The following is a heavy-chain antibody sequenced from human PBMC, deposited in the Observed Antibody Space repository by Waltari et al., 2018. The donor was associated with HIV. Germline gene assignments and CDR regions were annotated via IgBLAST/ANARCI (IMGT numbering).Heavy chain of an antibody. CDR2: IYTSGST. V-gene: IGHV4-61*02. D-gene: IGHD4-17*01. CDR3: ARDPWTTVEPWDWYFDL. Sequence: QVQLQESGPGLVKPSQTLSLTCTVSGASISRGSYSRSWIRPPAGKGLEWIGRIYTSGSTNYNPSLKSRVTISVDTSKNQFSLKLSSVTAADTAVYYCARDPWTTVEPWDWYFDLWGRGTLVTVSS. J-gene: IGHJ2*01. CDR1: GASISRGSYS.